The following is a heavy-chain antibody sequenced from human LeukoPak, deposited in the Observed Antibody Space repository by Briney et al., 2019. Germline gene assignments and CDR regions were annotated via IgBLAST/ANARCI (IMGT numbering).Heavy chain of an antibody. D-gene: IGHD2-15*01. J-gene: IGHJ4*02. CDR3: AREDIVVVVAAIGRQYYFDY. CDR2: IYTGGST. CDR1: GGSISSYY. V-gene: IGHV4-4*07. Sequence: SETLSLTCTVSGGSISSYYWSWIRQPAGKGLEWIGRIYTGGSTNYNPSLKSRVTMSVDTSKNQFSLKLSSVTAADTAVYYCAREDIVVVVAAIGRQYYFDYWGQGTLVTVSS.